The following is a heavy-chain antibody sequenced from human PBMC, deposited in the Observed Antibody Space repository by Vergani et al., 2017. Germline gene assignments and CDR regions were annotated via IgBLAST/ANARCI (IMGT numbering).Heavy chain of an antibody. J-gene: IGHJ4*02. CDR2: ISGSGGST. CDR1: GFNFSSYA. CDR3: AKGPYYDFWSGYSTRPDFDY. D-gene: IGHD3-3*01. V-gene: IGHV3-23*01. Sequence: EVQLLESGGGLVQPGGSLRLSCAASGFNFSSYAMSWVRQAPGKGLEWVSAISGSGGSTYYADSVKGRFTISRDNSKHPLYLQMNILTAEDTAVYYCAKGPYYDFWSGYSTRPDFDYWGQGTLVTVSS.